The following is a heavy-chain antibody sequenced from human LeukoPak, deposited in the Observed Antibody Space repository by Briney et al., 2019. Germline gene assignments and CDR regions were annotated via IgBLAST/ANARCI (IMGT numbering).Heavy chain of an antibody. CDR3: AKYGVDCSSTSCYPLYYMDV. J-gene: IGHJ6*03. CDR2: ISGGGGIT. D-gene: IGHD2-2*01. V-gene: IGHV3-23*01. CDR1: GFTFDSYA. Sequence: GGSLSLSCAASGFTFDSYAMTWVRQAPGKGLEWVSSISGGGGITNYAASVKGRFTISRDNSKYTLFLQMNSLRAEDTAVYYCAKYGVDCSSTSCYPLYYMDVWGQGTTVTVSS.